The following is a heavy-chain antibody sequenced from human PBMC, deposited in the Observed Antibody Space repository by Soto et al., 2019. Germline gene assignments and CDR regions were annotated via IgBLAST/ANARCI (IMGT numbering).Heavy chain of an antibody. Sequence: SETLSLTCAVYGASLSDNYCNWLRQPPGKGLEWIGEINHSGNTNYNPSLRSRVTISIDTSKNQLSLNLRSVSAADTAVYYCARGRDEFDAWGQGTTVTVYS. CDR2: INHSGNT. V-gene: IGHV4-34*01. J-gene: IGHJ5*02. CDR1: GASLSDNY. CDR3: ARGRDEFDA.